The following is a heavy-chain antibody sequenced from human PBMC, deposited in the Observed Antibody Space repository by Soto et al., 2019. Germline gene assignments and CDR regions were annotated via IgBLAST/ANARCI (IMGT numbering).Heavy chain of an antibody. D-gene: IGHD6-13*01. J-gene: IGHJ4*02. CDR2: INHSGST. CDR1: GGSFSGYY. Sequence: SETLSLTCAVYGGSFSGYYWSWIRQPPGKGLEWIGEINHSGSTNYNPSLKSRVTISVDTSKNQFSLKLSSVTAADTAVYYCASGIAAAGGNAIDYWGQGTLVTVSS. CDR3: ASGIAAAGGNAIDY. V-gene: IGHV4-34*01.